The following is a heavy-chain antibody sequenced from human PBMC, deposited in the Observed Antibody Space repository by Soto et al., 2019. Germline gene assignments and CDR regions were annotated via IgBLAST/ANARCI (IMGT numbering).Heavy chain of an antibody. V-gene: IGHV1-69*06. D-gene: IGHD1-26*01. Sequence: QVQVVQSGAELKKPGSSVNVSCAASGGTFKTYTINWVRQAPGQGLEWIGQIIPMYDSANYAQRFQCRVTISADKSTNIAYLELSGLRSEDTALYYCATFMTYSGRYCFDYLCQGTLVSVSS. CDR2: IIPMYDSA. CDR3: ATFMTYSGRYCFDY. J-gene: IGHJ4*02. CDR1: GGTFKTYT.